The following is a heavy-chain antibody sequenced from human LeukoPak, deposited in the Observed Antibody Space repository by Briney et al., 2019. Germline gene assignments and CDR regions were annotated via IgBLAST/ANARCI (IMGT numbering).Heavy chain of an antibody. CDR2: ISAYNGNT. J-gene: IGHJ4*02. CDR3: ARDQVVGATAGTFDY. Sequence: ASVKVSCKASGGTFSSYAISWVRQAPGQGLEWMGWISAYNGNTNYAQKLQGRVTMTTDTSTSTAYMELTSLKSDDTAVYYCARDQVVGATAGTFDYWGQGTLVTVSS. CDR1: GGTFSSYA. V-gene: IGHV1-18*01. D-gene: IGHD1-26*01.